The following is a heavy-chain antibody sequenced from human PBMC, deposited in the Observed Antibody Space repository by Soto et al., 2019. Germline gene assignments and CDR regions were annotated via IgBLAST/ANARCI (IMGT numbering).Heavy chain of an antibody. D-gene: IGHD6-19*01. J-gene: IGHJ4*02. Sequence: SGPTLVNPTQTLTLTCTFSGFSLSSTRMAVCWIRQPPGKALEWLALIYWDDDKRYSPFLKSRLTITKDTSKNQVVLTMSNMDPVDTARYYCAHIVVAGLGYYFDYWGQGTLVTVSS. V-gene: IGHV2-5*02. CDR2: IYWDDDK. CDR1: GFSLSSTRMA. CDR3: AHIVVAGLGYYFDY.